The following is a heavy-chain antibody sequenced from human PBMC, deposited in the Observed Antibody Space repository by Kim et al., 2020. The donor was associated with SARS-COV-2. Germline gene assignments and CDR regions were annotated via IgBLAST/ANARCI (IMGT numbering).Heavy chain of an antibody. J-gene: IGHJ5*02. CDR1: GYSFTSYW. V-gene: IGHV5-10-1*01. CDR2: IDPSDSYT. Sequence: GESLKISCKGSGYSFTSYWISWVRQMPGKGLEWMGRIDPSDSYTNYSPSFQGHVTISADKSISTAYLQWSSLKASDTAMYYCARRGIYYDSSGQGWFDPWGQGTLVTVSS. D-gene: IGHD3-22*01. CDR3: ARRGIYYDSSGQGWFDP.